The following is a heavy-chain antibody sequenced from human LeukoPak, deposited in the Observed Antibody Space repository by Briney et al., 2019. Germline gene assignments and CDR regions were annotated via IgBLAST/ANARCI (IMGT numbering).Heavy chain of an antibody. CDR2: MNPDSGYT. Sequence: GASVKVSCKASGYSFTSYDMNWVRQATGQGLEWMGWMNPDSGYTGYAQKFQGRVTMTRNITIRTAYMELSSLRSDDTAVYYCARVPQYGSGSVIDYWGQGSLVTVSS. CDR1: GYSFTSYD. J-gene: IGHJ4*02. CDR3: ARVPQYGSGSVIDY. D-gene: IGHD3-10*01. V-gene: IGHV1-8*01.